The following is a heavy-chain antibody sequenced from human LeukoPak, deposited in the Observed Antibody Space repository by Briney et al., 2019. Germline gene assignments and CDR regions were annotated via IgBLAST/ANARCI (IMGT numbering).Heavy chain of an antibody. CDR1: GFTFSEYN. Sequence: PGGSLRLSCAASGFTFSEYNMNWVRQVPGKGLEWLSYITGSSTAIYYADSVKGRFTISRDNSKNTLYLQMNSLRAEDTAVYYCARENIVVVPAAMGVDYYYMDVWGKGTTVTVSS. J-gene: IGHJ6*03. V-gene: IGHV3-48*01. D-gene: IGHD2-2*01. CDR2: ITGSSTAI. CDR3: ARENIVVVPAAMGVDYYYMDV.